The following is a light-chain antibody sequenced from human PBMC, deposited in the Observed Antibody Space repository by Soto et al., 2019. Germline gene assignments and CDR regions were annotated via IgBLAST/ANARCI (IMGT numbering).Light chain of an antibody. J-gene: IGKJ3*01. CDR1: QSVSSSY. Sequence: IVVTQSPGTLSLSPGERATLSCRASQSVSSSYLAWYQQKPGQAPRLLIYGASSRATGIPDRFSGSGSGTDFTLTISRLEPEDFAVYYCQQYGSSPPNTFGPGTKVDIK. CDR3: QQYGSSPPNT. CDR2: GAS. V-gene: IGKV3-20*01.